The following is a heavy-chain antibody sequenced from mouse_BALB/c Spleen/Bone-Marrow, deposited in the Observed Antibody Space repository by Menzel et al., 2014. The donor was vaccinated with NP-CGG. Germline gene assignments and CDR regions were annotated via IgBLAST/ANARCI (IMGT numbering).Heavy chain of an antibody. Sequence: VQLQQSGAELVKPGAPVKLSCKASGYTFTSYWMNWVKRRPGRGLEWIGRIDPSDSETHYNQKFKDKATLTVDKSSSTAYIQLSSLTSEDSAVYYCARALGDGYYYAMDYGGQGTSVTVSS. D-gene: IGHD2-3*01. V-gene: IGHV1-69*02. J-gene: IGHJ4*01. CDR1: GYTFTSYW. CDR2: IDPSDSET. CDR3: ARALGDGYYYAMDY.